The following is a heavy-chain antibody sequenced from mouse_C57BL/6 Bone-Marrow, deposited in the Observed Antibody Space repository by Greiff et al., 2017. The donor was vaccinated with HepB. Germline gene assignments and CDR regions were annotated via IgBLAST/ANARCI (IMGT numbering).Heavy chain of an antibody. V-gene: IGHV1-5*01. CDR1: GYTFTSYW. J-gene: IGHJ4*01. CDR2: IYPGNSDT. D-gene: IGHD2-1*01. Sequence: DVQLQESGTVLARPGASVKMSCKTSGYTFTSYWMHWVKQRPGQGLEWIGAIYPGNSDTSYNQKFKGKAKLTAVTSASTAYMELSSLTNEDSAVYYCTRFYYGNYGAMDYWGQGTSVTVSS. CDR3: TRFYYGNYGAMDY.